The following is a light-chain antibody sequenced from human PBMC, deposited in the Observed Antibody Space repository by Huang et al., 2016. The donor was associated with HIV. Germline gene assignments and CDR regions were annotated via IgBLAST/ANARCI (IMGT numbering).Light chain of an antibody. CDR2: TAS. J-gene: IGKJ3*01. CDR3: KQSYRGFT. Sequence: DIQMTQSPSSLSASVGDRVTIPCRASQSISRYLNWYQQKPGKAPNLLLYTASSLQSGVPSRFSGSGSGTDFTLTISSLEAEDFAIYCCKQSYRGFTFGPGTKVDIK. V-gene: IGKV1-39*01. CDR1: QSISRY.